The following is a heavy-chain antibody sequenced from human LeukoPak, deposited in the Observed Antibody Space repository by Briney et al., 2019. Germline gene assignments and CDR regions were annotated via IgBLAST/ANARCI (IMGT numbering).Heavy chain of an antibody. CDR3: ARGESQDSSGYPYYYYYMDV. Sequence: SVKVSCKASGGTFSSYAISWVRQAPGQGLEWMGGIIPIFGTANYAQKFQGRVTITTDESTSTAYMELSSLRSEDTAVYYCARGESQDSSGYPYYYYYMDVWGKGTTVTVSS. J-gene: IGHJ6*03. CDR2: IIPIFGTA. D-gene: IGHD3-22*01. V-gene: IGHV1-69*05. CDR1: GGTFSSYA.